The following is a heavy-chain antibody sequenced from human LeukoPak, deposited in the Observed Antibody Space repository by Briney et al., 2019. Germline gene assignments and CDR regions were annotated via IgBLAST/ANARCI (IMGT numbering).Heavy chain of an antibody. D-gene: IGHD6-13*01. CDR2: IYTSGSA. J-gene: IGHJ4*02. V-gene: IGHV4-4*07. Sequence: ASETLSLTCTVSGASISIYYWSWIRQPAGKGLEWIGRIYTSGSAYYNPSLKSRVSMSIDTSKNQFSLQLNSVTPEDTAVYYCAREQQLGVDYWGQGTLVTVSS. CDR1: GASISIYY. CDR3: AREQQLGVDY.